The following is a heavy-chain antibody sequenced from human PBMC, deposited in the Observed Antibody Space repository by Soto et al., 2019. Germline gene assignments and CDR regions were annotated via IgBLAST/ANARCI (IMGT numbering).Heavy chain of an antibody. J-gene: IGHJ5*02. CDR3: ARLWYRSWFDP. CDR2: IYYSGST. Sequence: QVQLQESGPGLVKPSETLSLTCTVSGGSISSYYWSWIRQPPGKGLEWIGYIYYSGSTNYNPSLKSRVTISVDTSKNQFSLKLSSVTAADTAVYYCARLWYRSWFDPWCQGTLVTVSS. V-gene: IGHV4-59*08. D-gene: IGHD1-26*01. CDR1: GGSISSYY.